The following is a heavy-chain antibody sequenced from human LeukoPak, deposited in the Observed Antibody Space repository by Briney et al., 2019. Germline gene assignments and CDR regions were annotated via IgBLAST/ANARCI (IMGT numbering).Heavy chain of an antibody. D-gene: IGHD2-8*01. V-gene: IGHV1-46*01. CDR2: INPSGGSA. Sequence: ASVKVSCKASGYTFTSYYMHWVRQAPGQGLEWMGIINPSGGSASYAQKFQGRVTMTRDTSTSTVYMELSSLRSEDTAVYYCARERSNGRGFDYWGQGTLVTVSS. CDR3: ARERSNGRGFDY. CDR1: GYTFTSYY. J-gene: IGHJ4*02.